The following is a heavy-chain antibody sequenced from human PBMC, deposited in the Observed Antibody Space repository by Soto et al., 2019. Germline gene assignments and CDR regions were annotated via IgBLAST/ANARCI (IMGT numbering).Heavy chain of an antibody. V-gene: IGHV1-18*01. J-gene: IGHJ6*03. CDR2: ISAYNGNT. CDR1: GYTFTSYG. CDR3: ARTQLCSGGSCYSDYYYMDV. D-gene: IGHD2-15*01. Sequence: ASVKVSCKASGYTFTSYGISWVRQAPGQGLEWMGWISAYNGNTNYAQKLQGRVTMTTDTSTSTAYMELRSLRSDDTAVYYCARTQLCSGGSCYSDYYYMDVWGKGTTVTVSS.